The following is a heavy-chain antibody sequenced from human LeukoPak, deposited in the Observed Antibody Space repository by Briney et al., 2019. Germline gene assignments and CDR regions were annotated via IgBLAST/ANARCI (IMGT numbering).Heavy chain of an antibody. V-gene: IGHV4-59*01. CDR3: ARVGDYYDSSGYYPSVAVDAFDI. D-gene: IGHD3-22*01. J-gene: IGHJ3*02. CDR2: IYYSGST. CDR1: GGSISSYY. Sequence: PSETLSLTCTVSGGSISSYYWSWIRQPPGKGLEWIGYIYYSGSTNYNPSLKSRVTISVDTSKNQFSLKLSSVTAADTAVYYCARVGDYYDSSGYYPSVAVDAFDIWGQGTMVTVSS.